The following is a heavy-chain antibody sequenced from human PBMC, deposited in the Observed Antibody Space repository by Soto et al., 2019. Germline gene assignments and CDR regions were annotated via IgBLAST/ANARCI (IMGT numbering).Heavy chain of an antibody. V-gene: IGHV1-18*01. Sequence: GASVKVSCKASGYTFTSYGISWVRQAPGQGLEWMGWISAYNGNTNYAQKLQGRVTMTTDTSTSTAYMELRSLRSDDTAVYYCARDPADRDAWLDSGTTYYYGMDVWGQGTTVTVSS. CDR3: ARDPADRDAWLDSGTTYYYGMDV. D-gene: IGHD6-19*01. CDR2: ISAYNGNT. CDR1: GYTFTSYG. J-gene: IGHJ6*02.